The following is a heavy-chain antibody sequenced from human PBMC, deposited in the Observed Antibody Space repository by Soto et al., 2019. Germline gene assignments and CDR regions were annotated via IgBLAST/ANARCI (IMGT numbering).Heavy chain of an antibody. J-gene: IGHJ5*02. D-gene: IGHD6-19*01. CDR1: GFTLSSYS. CDR3: ARAELDYSSGWYDPPS. Sequence: GGSLRLSCAASGFTLSSYSMNWVRQAPGKGLEWVSSISSSSSYIYYADSVKGRFTISRDNAKNSLYLQMNSLRAEDTAVYYCARAELDYSSGWYDPPSWGQGTLVTVSS. CDR2: ISSSSSYI. V-gene: IGHV3-21*01.